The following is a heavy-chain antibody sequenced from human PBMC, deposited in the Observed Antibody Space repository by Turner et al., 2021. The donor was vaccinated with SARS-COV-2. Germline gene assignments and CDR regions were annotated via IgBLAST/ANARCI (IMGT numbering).Heavy chain of an antibody. J-gene: IGHJ5*02. V-gene: IGHV3-23*01. D-gene: IGHD6-19*01. CDR2: ISGSGGST. CDR3: ARDVLKKEVAGTSDNWFDP. Sequence: EVQVLEPGGGLVQPGGSLRLSCAASGFTFSSYAMSWVRQAPGKGLDWVSAISGSGGSTYYADSVKGRFTISRDNSKNTLYLQMNSLRAEDTAVYYCARDVLKKEVAGTSDNWFDPWGQGTLVTVSS. CDR1: GFTFSSYA.